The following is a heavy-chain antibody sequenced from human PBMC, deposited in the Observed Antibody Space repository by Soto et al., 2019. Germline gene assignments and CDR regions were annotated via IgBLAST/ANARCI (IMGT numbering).Heavy chain of an antibody. CDR1: GFSLSGYQ. Sequence: VGSLRLSCAVSGFSLSGYQMSSIRQAPGKGLEWVSFFRRSGDSMYYVDSVKGRFSISRYNAKLSVYLQVRSLRVEDTAPYFCARCSGRFERDAFDLWGQRRKVTV. CDR2: FRRSGDSM. J-gene: IGHJ3*01. V-gene: IGHV3-11*01. CDR3: ARCSGRFERDAFDL. D-gene: IGHD2-15*01.